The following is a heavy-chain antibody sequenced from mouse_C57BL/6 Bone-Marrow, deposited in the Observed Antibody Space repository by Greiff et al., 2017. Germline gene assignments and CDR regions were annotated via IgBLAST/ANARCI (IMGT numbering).Heavy chain of an antibody. CDR2: IDPEIGDT. V-gene: IGHV14-4*01. CDR3: APFDSNYFDF. CDR1: GFNIKDDY. D-gene: IGHD2-5*01. Sequence: VQLQQSGAELVRPGASVKLSCTASGFNIKDDYIHWVKQRPEQGLEWIGGIDPEIGDTEYASKFQGKATITSDTSSNTAYLQLSSLTSEDTAVYYCAPFDSNYFDFWGQGTPLTVAS. J-gene: IGHJ2*01.